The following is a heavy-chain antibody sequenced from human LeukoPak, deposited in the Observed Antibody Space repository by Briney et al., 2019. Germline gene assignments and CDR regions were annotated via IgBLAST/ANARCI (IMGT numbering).Heavy chain of an antibody. D-gene: IGHD4-23*01. CDR1: GFTFSTYE. CDR3: TRMDYAGNWPDQ. V-gene: IGHV3-48*03. J-gene: IGHJ5*02. Sequence: PGGSLRLSCAASGFTFSTYEMNWVRQAPGKGLEWLSYISSSGGATLYAESVKGRFTISRDNAESSVFLQMNSLRVEDTAIYYCTRMDYAGNWPDQWGQGTLVTVSS. CDR2: ISSSGGAT.